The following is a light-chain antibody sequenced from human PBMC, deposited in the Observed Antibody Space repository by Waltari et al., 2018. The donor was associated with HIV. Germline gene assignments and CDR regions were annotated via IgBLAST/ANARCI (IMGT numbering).Light chain of an antibody. V-gene: IGLV2-14*03. CDR2: DVS. CDR1: SNAIGGYDF. J-gene: IGLJ1*01. Sequence: QSALTQPASVSGSPGQSITISCTGSSNAIGGYDFVSWYQHHPGKPPRLLIYDVSNRPSGVSDRFSASKSGNTASLTISGVQADDEADYYCSSFSSTSISYVFGAGTKVTVL. CDR3: SSFSSTSISYV.